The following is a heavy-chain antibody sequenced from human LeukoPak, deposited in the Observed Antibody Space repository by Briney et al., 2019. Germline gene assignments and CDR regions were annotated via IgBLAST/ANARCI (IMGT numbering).Heavy chain of an antibody. Sequence: GGSLRLSCSASGFTFSAYAMHWVRQAPGKGLEYVSSISSNGGPTYYANSVKGRFTISRDNSKNTLYLQMSSQRTEDTALYYCVKDRYVDYWGQGILVTV. J-gene: IGHJ4*02. V-gene: IGHV3-64D*09. CDR2: ISSNGGPT. CDR3: VKDRYVDY. D-gene: IGHD3-16*01. CDR1: GFTFSAYA.